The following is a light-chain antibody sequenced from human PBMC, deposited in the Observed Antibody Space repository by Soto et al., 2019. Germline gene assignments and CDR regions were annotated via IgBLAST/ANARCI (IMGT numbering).Light chain of an antibody. Sequence: QSALTQPPSASGSPGHSVTISCAGTSSDVGGYDYVSWYQQHPGKAPKLIIYEVSKRPSGVPDRLSGSKSGNTASLTVSGLQAEDGADYYCSSYAGSDNYVFGTGTKVTVL. CDR2: EVS. V-gene: IGLV2-8*01. CDR1: SSDVGGYDY. J-gene: IGLJ1*01. CDR3: SSYAGSDNYV.